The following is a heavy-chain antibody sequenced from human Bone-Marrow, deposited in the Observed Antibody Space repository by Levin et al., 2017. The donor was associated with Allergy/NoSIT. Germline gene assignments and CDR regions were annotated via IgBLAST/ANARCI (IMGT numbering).Heavy chain of an antibody. V-gene: IGHV3-23*01. D-gene: IGHD1-26*01. CDR1: GFTFSNYA. CDR3: AKSGRGNWFDS. J-gene: IGHJ5*01. Sequence: GGSLRLSCAASGFTFSNYAMNWVRQAPGKGLEWVSGIKGDGDSTFYADSVKGQFTISRDNSKNTLYLQMNSLRAEDTAVYFCAKSGRGNWFDSWGQGTLVTVSS. CDR2: IKGDGDST.